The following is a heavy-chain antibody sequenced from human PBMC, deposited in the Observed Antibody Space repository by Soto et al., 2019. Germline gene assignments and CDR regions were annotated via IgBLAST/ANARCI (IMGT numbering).Heavy chain of an antibody. D-gene: IGHD6-19*01. J-gene: IGHJ4*02. CDR3: ARDPPHFGSGWYFDY. Sequence: GPLRLSCAASVFTLSSYAMHWVRQAPGKGLEWVAVISYDGSNKYYADSVKGRFTISRDNSKNTLYLQMNSLRAEDTAVYYCARDPPHFGSGWYFDYWGQGTLVTVSS. CDR2: ISYDGSNK. CDR1: VFTLSSYA. V-gene: IGHV3-30-3*01.